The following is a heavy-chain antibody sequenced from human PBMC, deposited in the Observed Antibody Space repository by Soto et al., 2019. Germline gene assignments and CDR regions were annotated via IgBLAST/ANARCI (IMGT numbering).Heavy chain of an antibody. CDR1: GFTFNNYS. J-gene: IGHJ4*02. CDR3: AKDRLAGNFDY. CDR2: ISNTVGGT. V-gene: IGHV3-23*01. Sequence: PVGSLRLSCAASGFTFNNYSMNWVRQAPGMGLEWVATISNTVGGTYYADSVKGRFTISRDNSKNTLYLQMSSLRVEDTAVYYCAKDRLAGNFDYWGQGTKVSVS.